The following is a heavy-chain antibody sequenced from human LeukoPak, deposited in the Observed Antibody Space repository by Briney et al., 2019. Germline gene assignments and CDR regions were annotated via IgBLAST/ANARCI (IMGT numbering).Heavy chain of an antibody. Sequence: GGSLRLSCAASGFTVGSNYMSWVRQAPGKGLEWVSVIYSGGSTYYADSVKGRFTISRDNSKNTLYLQMDSLRAEDTAVYYCARDRAWNYFDYWGQGTLVTVSS. CDR2: IYSGGST. D-gene: IGHD3-3*01. CDR1: GFTVGSNY. V-gene: IGHV3-53*05. CDR3: ARDRAWNYFDY. J-gene: IGHJ4*02.